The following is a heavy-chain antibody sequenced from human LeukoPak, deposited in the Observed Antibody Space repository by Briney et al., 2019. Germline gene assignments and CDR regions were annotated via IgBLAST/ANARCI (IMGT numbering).Heavy chain of an antibody. CDR2: IYSGGST. CDR3: ARGGIAAAHP. CDR1: GFTFSSYA. Sequence: GGSLRLSCAASGFTFSSYAMSWVRQAPGKGLEWVSVIYSGGSTYYADSVKGRFTISRDNSKNTLYLQMNSLRAEDTAVYYCARGGIAAAHPWGQGTLVTVSS. D-gene: IGHD6-13*01. J-gene: IGHJ5*02. V-gene: IGHV3-66*01.